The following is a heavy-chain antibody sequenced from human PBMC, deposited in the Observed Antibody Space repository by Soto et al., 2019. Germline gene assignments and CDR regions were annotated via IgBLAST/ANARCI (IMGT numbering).Heavy chain of an antibody. CDR2: IIPIFGTA. Sequence: ASVKVSCKASGGTFSSYAISWVRQAPGQGLEWMGGIIPIFGTANYAQKFQGRVTITADESTSTAYMELSSLRSEDTAVYYCATYYDFWSGYSNNGMDVWGQGTTVTVSS. J-gene: IGHJ6*02. CDR3: ATYYDFWSGYSNNGMDV. V-gene: IGHV1-69*13. D-gene: IGHD3-3*01. CDR1: GGTFSSYA.